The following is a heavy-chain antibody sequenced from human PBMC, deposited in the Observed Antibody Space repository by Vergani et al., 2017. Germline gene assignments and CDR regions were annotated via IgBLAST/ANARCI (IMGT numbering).Heavy chain of an antibody. CDR2: ISGSGGST. J-gene: IGHJ3*02. CDR1: GFTFSSYA. CDR3: AKEGYCDSSGYYSTNAFDI. Sequence: EVQLLESGGGLVQPGGSLRLSCAASGFTFSSYAMSWVRQAPGKGLEWVSAISGSGGSTYYADSVKGRFTISRDNSKNTLYLQMNSLRAEDTAVYYCAKEGYCDSSGYYSTNAFDIWGQGTMVTVSS. D-gene: IGHD3-22*01. V-gene: IGHV3-23*01.